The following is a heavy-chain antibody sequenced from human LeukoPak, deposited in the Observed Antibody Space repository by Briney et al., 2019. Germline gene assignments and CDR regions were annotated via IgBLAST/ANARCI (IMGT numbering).Heavy chain of an antibody. V-gene: IGHV4-59*01. CDR3: ASPGPYYSETSGYLVF. J-gene: IGHJ4*02. Sequence: SETLSLTCSVSGVSISSFYWTWIRQVLGKGLEWIGYFYNSGSSDYNPSLKSRATFSEDTSKNHFSLSLSAVTAADTAVYYCASPGPYYSETSGYLVFWGQGILVTVSS. CDR2: FYNSGSS. CDR1: GVSISSFY. D-gene: IGHD3-22*01.